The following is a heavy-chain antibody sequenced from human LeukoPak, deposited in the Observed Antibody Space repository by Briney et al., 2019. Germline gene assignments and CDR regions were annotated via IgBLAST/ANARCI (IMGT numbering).Heavy chain of an antibody. J-gene: IGHJ4*02. CDR1: GFTFSDYY. D-gene: IGHD2-2*01. Sequence: PGGSLRLSCAASGFTFSDYYMSWIRQAPGKGLEWVSYISSSGSTIYYADSVKGRFTISRDNAKNSLYLQMNSLRAEDTAVYYCARDQTLSSTSHFDYRGQGTLVTVSS. V-gene: IGHV3-11*01. CDR3: ARDQTLSSTSHFDY. CDR2: ISSSGSTI.